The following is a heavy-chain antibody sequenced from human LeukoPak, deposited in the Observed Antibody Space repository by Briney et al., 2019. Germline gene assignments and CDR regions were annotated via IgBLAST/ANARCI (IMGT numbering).Heavy chain of an antibody. V-gene: IGHV3-23*01. J-gene: IGHJ3*02. D-gene: IGHD4-23*01. CDR1: GFTFSSYA. CDR3: AKDYGGNSVAFDI. Sequence: GVSLRLSCAASGFTFSSYAMSWVRQAPGKGLEWVSSISGSGSSTYYADSVKGRFTISRDNPKNTLYLQMNSLRAEDTALYSCAKDYGGNSVAFDIWGQRTVVTVSS. CDR2: ISGSGSST.